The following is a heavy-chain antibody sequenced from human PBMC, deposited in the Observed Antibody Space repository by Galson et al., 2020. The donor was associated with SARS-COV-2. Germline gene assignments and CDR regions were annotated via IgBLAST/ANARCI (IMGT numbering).Heavy chain of an antibody. Sequence: ASESLSLTCSVSGGDSSSSNYYWGWIRQSPGKGLEWIGSIYHDGTTFYTPSLKSQVTISIDRSKNLFSLRKNSVTAADTALYYCARGSLSSVGSFGESYDPFDLWGQGTMGTVSS. D-gene: IGHD3-10*01. CDR3: ARGSLSSVGSFGESYDPFDL. J-gene: IGHJ3*01. CDR1: GGDSSSSNYY. CDR2: IYHDGTT. V-gene: IGHV4-39*02.